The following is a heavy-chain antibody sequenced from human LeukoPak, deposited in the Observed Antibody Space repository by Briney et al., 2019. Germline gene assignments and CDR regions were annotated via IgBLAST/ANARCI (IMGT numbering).Heavy chain of an antibody. V-gene: IGHV1-18*01. Sequence: ASVKVSRKASGYTFTTYVISWVRQAPGQGLEWMGWISAYNGNADYAQKVQSRVTMTTDTSTSTAYMELRSLRSDDTAVYYCARPDYGGNRGAFDIWGQGTMVIVSS. CDR2: ISAYNGNA. CDR1: GYTFTTYV. CDR3: ARPDYGGNRGAFDI. J-gene: IGHJ3*02. D-gene: IGHD4-23*01.